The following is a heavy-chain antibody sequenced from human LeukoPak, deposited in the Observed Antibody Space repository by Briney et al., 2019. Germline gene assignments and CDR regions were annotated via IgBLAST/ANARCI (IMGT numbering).Heavy chain of an antibody. CDR3: AKEMGVVLMVNALDY. CDR2: ISGSGGST. J-gene: IGHJ4*02. CDR1: GFTFSSYA. V-gene: IGHV3-23*01. D-gene: IGHD2-8*01. Sequence: GGSLRLSCAAPGFTFSSYAMSWVRQAPGKGLEWVSAISGSGGSTYYADSVKGRFTISRDNSKNTLYLQMNSLRAEDTAVYYCAKEMGVVLMVNALDYWGQGNLVTVSS.